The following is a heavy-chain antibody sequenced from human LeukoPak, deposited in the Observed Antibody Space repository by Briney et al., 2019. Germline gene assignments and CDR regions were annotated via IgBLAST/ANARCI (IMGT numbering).Heavy chain of an antibody. Sequence: ASVKVSCKASGYTFTSYDINWVRQATGQGLEWMGWMNPNSGNTGYAQKFQGRVTITRITSISTAYMELSSLRSEDTAVYYCARGQGITIFGVVIEYYFDYWGQGTLVTVSS. D-gene: IGHD3-3*01. V-gene: IGHV1-8*03. CDR1: GYTFTSYD. CDR3: ARGQGITIFGVVIEYYFDY. J-gene: IGHJ4*02. CDR2: MNPNSGNT.